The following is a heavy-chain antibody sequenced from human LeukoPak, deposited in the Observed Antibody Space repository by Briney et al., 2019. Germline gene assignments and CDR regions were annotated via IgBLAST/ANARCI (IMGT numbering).Heavy chain of an antibody. J-gene: IGHJ4*02. CDR2: ITGDGATT. CDR1: GFSFSINA. V-gene: IGHV3-23*01. CDR3: ANIYYDSSPDY. D-gene: IGHD3-22*01. Sequence: GGSLRLSCAASGFSFSINAMTWVRQAPGKGLECVSAITGDGATTYYADSVRGRFTISRDNSKNTLYLQMNSLRAEDTAVYYCANIYYDSSPDYWGQGTLVTVSS.